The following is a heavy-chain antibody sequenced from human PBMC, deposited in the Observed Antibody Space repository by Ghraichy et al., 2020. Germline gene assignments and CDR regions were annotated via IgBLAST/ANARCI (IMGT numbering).Heavy chain of an antibody. D-gene: IGHD6-13*01. V-gene: IGHV3-23*01. CDR1: GFTFSSYA. J-gene: IGHJ4*02. Sequence: GSLNISCAASGFTFSSYAMSWVRQAPGKGLEWVSAISGSGGSTYYGDSVKGRFTISRDNSKNTLYLQMNSLRAEDTAVYYCAKGTQLVRSYFDYWGQGTLVTVSS. CDR2: ISGSGGST. CDR3: AKGTQLVRSYFDY.